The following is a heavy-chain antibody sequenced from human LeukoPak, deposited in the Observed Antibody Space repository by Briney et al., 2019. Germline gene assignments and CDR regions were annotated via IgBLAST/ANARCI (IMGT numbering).Heavy chain of an antibody. CDR1: GGTFSSYS. J-gene: IGHJ6*03. D-gene: IGHD1-1*01. Sequence: SVKVTCKASGGTFSSYSISRVRQAPGQGLKWMGGIIPIFGTANYAQKFQGRVTITTDESTSTAYMELSSRRSEDTAVYYCARGTGTQNTNYYYYYMHVWGKGTTVTVSS. CDR2: IIPIFGTA. V-gene: IGHV1-69*05. CDR3: ARGTGTQNTNYYYYYMHV.